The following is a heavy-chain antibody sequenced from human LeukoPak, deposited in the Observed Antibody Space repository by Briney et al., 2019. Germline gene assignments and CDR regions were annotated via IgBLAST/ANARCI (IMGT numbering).Heavy chain of an antibody. CDR2: IYHSGST. CDR1: GYSISSGYY. Sequence: SETLSLTCAVSGYSISSGYYWGRIRQPPGKGLEWIGSIYHSGSTYYNPSLKSQVTISVDTSKNQFSLKLSSVTAADTAVYYCARKTYYDFWSGYPNDAFDIWGQGTMVTVSS. D-gene: IGHD3-3*01. V-gene: IGHV4-38-2*01. J-gene: IGHJ3*02. CDR3: ARKTYYDFWSGYPNDAFDI.